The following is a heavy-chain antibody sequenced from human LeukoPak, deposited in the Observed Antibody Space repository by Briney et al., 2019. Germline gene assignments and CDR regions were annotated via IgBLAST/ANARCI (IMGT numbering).Heavy chain of an antibody. J-gene: IGHJ4*02. V-gene: IGHV4-34*01. CDR3: ASLSHTTPFDY. D-gene: IGHD1-26*01. Sequence: PSETLSLTCAVYGGSFSGYYWSWIRQPPGKGLEWIGEINHSGSTNYNPSLKSRVTISVDTSKNQFSLKLSSVTAADTAVYYCASLSHTTPFDYWGQGTLVTVSS. CDR1: GGSFSGYY. CDR2: INHSGST.